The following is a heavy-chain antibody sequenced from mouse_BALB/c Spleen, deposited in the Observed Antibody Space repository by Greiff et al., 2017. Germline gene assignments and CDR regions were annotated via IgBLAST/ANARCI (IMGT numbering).Heavy chain of an antibody. CDR3: GRWDGSSYFDY. Sequence: VQLQQPGAELVKPGASVKLSCKASGYTFTSYWMHWVKLRPGQGFEWIGRINPYNGDTFYNQKFKGKATLTVDKSSSTAHMELLSLTSEDSAVYYCGRWDGSSYFDYWGQGTTLTVSS. D-gene: IGHD1-1*01. V-gene: IGHV1-53*01. CDR2: INPYNGDT. J-gene: IGHJ2*01. CDR1: GYTFTSYW.